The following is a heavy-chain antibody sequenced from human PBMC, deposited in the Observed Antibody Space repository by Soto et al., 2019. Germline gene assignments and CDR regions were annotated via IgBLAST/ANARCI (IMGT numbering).Heavy chain of an antibody. Sequence: PSETLSLSCTVTGRSISNFYWSWIRQPPGKGLEWIGYVYYTGSTSYNPSLKRRVTFSADSSRGQFSLRLNSVTAADTAVYYCARTVLGPDLLADSFVDYYYYMDVWGQGTTVTVS. J-gene: IGHJ6*03. V-gene: IGHV4-59*08. D-gene: IGHD3-9*01. CDR3: ARTVLGPDLLADSFVDYYYYMDV. CDR2: VYYTGST. CDR1: GRSISNFY.